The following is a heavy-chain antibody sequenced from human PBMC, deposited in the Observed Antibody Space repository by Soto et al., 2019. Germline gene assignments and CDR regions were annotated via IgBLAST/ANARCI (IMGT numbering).Heavy chain of an antibody. Sequence: EVQLEESGGALVPPGGSLRLSCVASGLTLSSYWMSWVRQAPGKGLEWVANIKTDGSARNYVDSVKGRFTISRDNAKNSLFLQMNSLRAEDTAVYYCMRGFSKSGTADDAAYWGQGTQVTVSS. D-gene: IGHD3-10*01. CDR1: GLTLSSYW. CDR3: MRGFSKSGTADDAAY. CDR2: IKTDGSAR. J-gene: IGHJ4*02. V-gene: IGHV3-7*04.